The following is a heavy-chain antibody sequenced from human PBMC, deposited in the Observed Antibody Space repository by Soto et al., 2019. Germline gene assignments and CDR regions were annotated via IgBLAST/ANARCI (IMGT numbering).Heavy chain of an antibody. CDR2: ISYDGSNK. CDR1: GFTFSSYA. CDR3: ARSEHYYYDMDV. V-gene: IGHV3-30-3*01. Sequence: QVQLAESGGGVVQPGRSLRLSCAASGFTFSSYAMHWVRQAPGKGLEWVAVISYDGSNKYYADSVKGRFTISRDNSKNPLYLLMNSLRAEDTAVYYCARSEHYYYDMDVWGQGTTVTVSS. J-gene: IGHJ6*02.